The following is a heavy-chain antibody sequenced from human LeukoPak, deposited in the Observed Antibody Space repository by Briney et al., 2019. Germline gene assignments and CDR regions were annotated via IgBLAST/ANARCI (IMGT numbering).Heavy chain of an antibody. V-gene: IGHV3-33*01. CDR2: IWYDGSNK. J-gene: IGHJ4*02. CDR1: GFTFSSYG. D-gene: IGHD6-19*01. Sequence: RSLRLSCAASGFTFSSYGMHWVRQAPGKGLEWVAVIWYDGSNKYYSDSVKGRFTISRDNSKNTLYLQMNSLRAEDTAVYYCARDHSSGWYSDYFDYWGQGTLVTVSS. CDR3: ARDHSSGWYSDYFDY.